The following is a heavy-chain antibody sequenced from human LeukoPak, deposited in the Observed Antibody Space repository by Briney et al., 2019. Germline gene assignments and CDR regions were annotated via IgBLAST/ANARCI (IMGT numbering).Heavy chain of an antibody. D-gene: IGHD1-1*01. CDR3: ARTVTNWNWFDP. V-gene: IGHV1-46*01. CDR1: GYTFTSYD. J-gene: IGHJ5*02. Sequence: ASVKVSCKASGYTFTSYDINWVRQATGQGLEWMGIINPSGGSTSYAQRFQGRVTMTRDTSTSTVYMELSSLRSEDTAVYYCARTVTNWNWFDPWGQGTLVTVSS. CDR2: INPSGGST.